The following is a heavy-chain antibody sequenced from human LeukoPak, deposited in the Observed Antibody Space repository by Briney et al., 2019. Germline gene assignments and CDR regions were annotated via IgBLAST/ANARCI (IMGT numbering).Heavy chain of an antibody. J-gene: IGHJ4*02. D-gene: IGHD6-13*01. CDR3: ARDRGYKGYSSSWYATYYFDY. V-gene: IGHV1-2*02. CDR1: GYTFTGYY. CDR2: INPNSGGT. Sequence: ASVKVSCKASGYTFTGYYMHWVRQAPGQGLEWMGWINPNSGGTNYAQKFQGRITMTRDTSIGTAYMELTRLRSDDTAVYYCARDRGYKGYSSSWYATYYFDYWGQGTLVTVPS.